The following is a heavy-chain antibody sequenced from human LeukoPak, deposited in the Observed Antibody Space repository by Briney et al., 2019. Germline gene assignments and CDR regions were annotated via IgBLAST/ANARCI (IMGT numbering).Heavy chain of an antibody. V-gene: IGHV4-30-4*01. J-gene: IGHJ5*02. D-gene: IGHD3-22*01. CDR3: ARPYYYDSRIDP. CDR1: GDYIRSGDYS. Sequence: SQTLFLTCTVPGDYIRSGDYSWSWIRKAPGKGMEQIAYMYYSGSTYYNPPLKSRVTMSADTSKNQLSLKLSSVTAADTAVYYCARPYYYDSRIDPWGQGILVTVSS. CDR2: MYYSGST.